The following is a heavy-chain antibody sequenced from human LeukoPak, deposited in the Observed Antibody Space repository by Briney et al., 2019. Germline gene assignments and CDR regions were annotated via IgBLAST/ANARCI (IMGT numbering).Heavy chain of an antibody. D-gene: IGHD5-18*01. Sequence: SVKVSCKASGGTFSSYAISWVRQAPGQGLEWIGGIIPIFGTANYAQKFQGRVTITADESTSTAYMELSSLRSEDTAVYYCARVPTHVDTAMVTYYYYYMDVWGKGTTVTVSS. CDR2: IIPIFGTA. CDR1: GGTFSSYA. V-gene: IGHV1-69*13. J-gene: IGHJ6*03. CDR3: ARVPTHVDTAMVTYYYYYMDV.